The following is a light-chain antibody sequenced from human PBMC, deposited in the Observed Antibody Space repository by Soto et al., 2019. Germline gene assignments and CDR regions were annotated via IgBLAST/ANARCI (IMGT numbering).Light chain of an antibody. J-gene: IGKJ5*01. CDR1: QTISSG. Sequence: DIQMTQSPSTLSVSVWDRATITCRASQTISSGLAWYQRKPGKAPKLLSYKSSTLKSGVPSRVSGSGSGTDFTLTISCRQSADLATYYCQQYYRYLITFGQGTRLEIK. V-gene: IGKV1-5*03. CDR2: KSS. CDR3: QQYYRYLIT.